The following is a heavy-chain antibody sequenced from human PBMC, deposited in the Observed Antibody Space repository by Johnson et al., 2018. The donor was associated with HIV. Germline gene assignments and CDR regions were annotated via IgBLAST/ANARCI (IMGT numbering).Heavy chain of an antibody. J-gene: IGHJ3*02. V-gene: IGHV3-7*05. CDR1: GFTFSSYW. D-gene: IGHD1-26*01. CDR2: IKQDGSEK. CDR3: TVHSGERTDHDAFDI. Sequence: VLLVESGGGLVQPGGSLRLSCAASGFTFSSYWMSWVRQAPGKGLEWVANIKQDGSEKYYVDYVKGRFTISRDNAKNSLYLQMNSLKTEDTAVYYCTVHSGERTDHDAFDIWGQGTMVTVSS.